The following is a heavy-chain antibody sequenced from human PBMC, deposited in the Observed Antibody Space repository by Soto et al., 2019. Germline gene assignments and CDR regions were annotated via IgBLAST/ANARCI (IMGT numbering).Heavy chain of an antibody. D-gene: IGHD3-9*01. CDR3: ARGFTISKSWFDP. J-gene: IGHJ5*02. CDR2: IYYSGST. V-gene: IGHV4-59*08. CDR1: GGSISSYY. Sequence: SETLSLTCTVSGGSISSYYWSWIRQPPGKGLEWIGYIYYSGSTNYNPSLKSRVTISVDTSKNQFSLKLSSVTAADTAVYYCARGFTISKSWFDPWGQGTLVTVSS.